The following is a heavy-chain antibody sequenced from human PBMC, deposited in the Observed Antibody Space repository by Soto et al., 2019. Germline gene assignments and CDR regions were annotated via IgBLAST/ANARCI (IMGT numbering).Heavy chain of an antibody. V-gene: IGHV4-31*03. J-gene: IGHJ4*02. CDR3: ARGSVVAATLFDY. D-gene: IGHD2-15*01. CDR2: IYYSGST. Sequence: PSETLSLTCTVSGGSISSGGYYWRWIRQHPGKGLEWIGYIYYSGSTYYNPSLKSRVTISVDTSKNQFSLKLSSVTAADTAVYYCARGSVVAATLFDYWGQGTLVTVSS. CDR1: GGSISSGGYY.